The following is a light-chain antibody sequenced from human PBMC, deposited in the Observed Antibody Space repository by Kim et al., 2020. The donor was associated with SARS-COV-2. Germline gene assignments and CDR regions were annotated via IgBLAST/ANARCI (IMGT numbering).Light chain of an antibody. CDR1: QSISRY. V-gene: IGKV3-15*01. CDR3: QQYNNWPLT. Sequence: EIVMTQSPATLSVSPGERASLSCRASQSISRYLAWYQQKPGQTPSLVIYGALTRATGVPARFSGSGSGTEFTLTISSLQSEDFAVYYCQQYNNWPLTFGGGTKVDIK. J-gene: IGKJ4*01. CDR2: GAL.